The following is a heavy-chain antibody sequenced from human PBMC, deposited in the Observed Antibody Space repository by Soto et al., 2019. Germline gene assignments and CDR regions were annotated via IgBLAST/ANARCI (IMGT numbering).Heavy chain of an antibody. Sequence: SVKVSCKASGGTFSSYTISWVRQAPGQGLEWMGRIIPILGIANYAQKFQGRVTITADKSTSTAYMELSSLRSEDTAVYYCVSRGSVDPGYCSGGSCAWRAEYFQHWGQGTLVTVSS. CDR3: VSRGSVDPGYCSGGSCAWRAEYFQH. CDR1: GGTFSSYT. CDR2: IIPILGIA. D-gene: IGHD2-15*01. V-gene: IGHV1-69*02. J-gene: IGHJ1*01.